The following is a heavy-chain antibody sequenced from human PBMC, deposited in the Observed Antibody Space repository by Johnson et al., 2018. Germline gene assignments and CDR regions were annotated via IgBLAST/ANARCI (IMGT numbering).Heavy chain of an antibody. CDR2: IYTSGST. CDR3: ARHRRTVTTFSDAFDI. J-gene: IGHJ3*02. D-gene: IGHD4-17*01. V-gene: IGHV4-61*02. CDR1: GGSISGASFY. Sequence: QVQLQESGPGLVKPSQTLSLTCTVSGGSISGASFYWSWIRQPAGKGLEWIGRIYTSGSTNYNPSLKSRVTISQDKSKNQFTLNLTSVTAAEKSVYYCARHRRTVTTFSDAFDIWGQRTLVTVSS.